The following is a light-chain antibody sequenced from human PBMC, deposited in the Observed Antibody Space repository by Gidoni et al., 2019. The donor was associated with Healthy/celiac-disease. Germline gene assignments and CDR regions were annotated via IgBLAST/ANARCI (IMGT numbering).Light chain of an antibody. J-gene: IGLJ3*02. Sequence: QSVLTQPPSASAPPWQRVTISCSGSSSNIGSNTVNWYQQLPGTAPKLLIYRNNQRPSGVPDRFSCSKSGTSATLAISGLQSEDEADYYCAAWDDSMNAPWVFGGGTKLTVL. CDR2: RNN. CDR1: SSNIGSNT. V-gene: IGLV1-44*01. CDR3: AAWDDSMNAPWV.